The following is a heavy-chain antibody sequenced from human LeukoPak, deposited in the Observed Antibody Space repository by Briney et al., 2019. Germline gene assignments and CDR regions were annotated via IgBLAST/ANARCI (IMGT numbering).Heavy chain of an antibody. CDR2: IYYSGST. D-gene: IGHD6-25*01. Sequence: SETLSLTCTVSGGSISSYYRSWIRQPPGKGLEWIGYIYYSGSTNYNPSLKSRVTISVDTSKNQFSLTLSSVTAADTAVYYCARDSSGDGYSSGYHWGQGTLVTVSS. J-gene: IGHJ5*02. CDR1: GGSISSYY. V-gene: IGHV4-59*12. CDR3: ARDSSGDGYSSGYH.